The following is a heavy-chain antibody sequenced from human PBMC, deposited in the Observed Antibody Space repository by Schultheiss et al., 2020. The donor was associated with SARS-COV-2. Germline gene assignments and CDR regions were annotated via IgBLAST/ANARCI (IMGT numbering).Heavy chain of an antibody. CDR3: AKDQRSYAP. D-gene: IGHD2-2*01. CDR2: IIPIFGTA. CDR1: GGTFITSP. J-gene: IGHJ5*02. V-gene: IGHV1-69*13. Sequence: SVKVSCKASGGTFITSPMSWVRQAHGQGLEWMGGIIPIFGTANYAQKFQGRVTITADESTSTAYMELSSLRSEDTAVYYCAKDQRSYAPWGQGTLVTVSS.